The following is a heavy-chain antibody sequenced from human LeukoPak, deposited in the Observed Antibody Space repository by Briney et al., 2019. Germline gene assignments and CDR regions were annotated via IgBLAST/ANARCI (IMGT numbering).Heavy chain of an antibody. D-gene: IGHD2-2*01. J-gene: IGHJ4*02. V-gene: IGHV1-2*02. CDR3: ARDPPNIVVVPAANGFDY. Sequence: ASVKVSCKASGYTFTSYGISWVRQAPGQGLEWMGWINPNSGGTNYAQKFQGRVTMTRDTSISTAYMELSRLRSDDTAVYYCARDPPNIVVVPAANGFDYWGQGTLVTVSS. CDR1: GYTFTSYG. CDR2: INPNSGGT.